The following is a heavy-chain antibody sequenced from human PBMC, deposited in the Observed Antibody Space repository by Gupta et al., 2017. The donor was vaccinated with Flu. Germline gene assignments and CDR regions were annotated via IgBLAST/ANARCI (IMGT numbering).Heavy chain of an antibody. D-gene: IGHD2-15*01. J-gene: IGHJ3*01. CDR3: VKDRGYTWDAIDF. CDR1: FDDYA. CDR2: ITWNSDTI. V-gene: IGHV3-9*01. Sequence: FDDYAMQWVRQAPGKGLEWVSGITWNSDTIGYADSVKGRFTLSRDTAKNSLYLQMNSLRPEDTALYYCVKDRGYTWDAIDFWGQGTMVTVSS.